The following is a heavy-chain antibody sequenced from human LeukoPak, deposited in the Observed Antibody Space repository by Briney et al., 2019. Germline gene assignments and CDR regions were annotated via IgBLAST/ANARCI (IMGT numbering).Heavy chain of an antibody. CDR3: ASSSSWYGGDY. V-gene: IGHV4-39*01. J-gene: IGHJ4*02. D-gene: IGHD6-13*01. Sequence: PSETLSLTCTVSGGSISSSPYYWGWIRQPPGKGLEWIGNIYYSGSTYYNPSLKSRVTISVDTSKNQFSLKLSSVTAADTAVYYCASSSSWYGGDYWGQGTLVTVSS. CDR2: IYYSGST. CDR1: GGSISSSPYY.